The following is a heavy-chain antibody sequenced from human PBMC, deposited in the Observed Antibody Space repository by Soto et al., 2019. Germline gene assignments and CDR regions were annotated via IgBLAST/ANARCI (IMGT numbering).Heavy chain of an antibody. Sequence: QAQLQESGPGPVKPSEPLSLTCTVSGGSVSGGTHYWSWIRQPPGKGLEWIGYIYNSGSTNYNPPLKSRVTISVDTSKNQFSLKLSSVTAADTAVYYCARGYRTSWYWFDLWGRGTLVTVSS. V-gene: IGHV4-61*01. CDR3: ARGYRTSWYWFDL. CDR2: IYNSGST. D-gene: IGHD6-13*01. CDR1: GGSVSGGTHY. J-gene: IGHJ2*01.